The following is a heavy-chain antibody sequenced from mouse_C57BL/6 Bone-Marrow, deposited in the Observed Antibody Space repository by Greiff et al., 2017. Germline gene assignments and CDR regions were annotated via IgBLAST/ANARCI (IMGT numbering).Heavy chain of an antibody. CDR3: ARDYDWRFFDY. D-gene: IGHD2-4*01. Sequence: QVQLKQSGAELMKPGASVKLSCKATGYTFTGYWIEWVKQRPGHGLEWIGEILPGSGSTNYNEKFKGKATFTADTSSNPAYMQLSSLTTEDSAIYYCARDYDWRFFDYWGKGTTLTVSS. V-gene: IGHV1-9*01. J-gene: IGHJ2*01. CDR1: GYTFTGYW. CDR2: ILPGSGST.